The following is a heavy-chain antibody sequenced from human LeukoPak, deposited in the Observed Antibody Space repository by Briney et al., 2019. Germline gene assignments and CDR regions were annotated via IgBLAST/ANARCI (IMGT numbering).Heavy chain of an antibody. CDR1: GFTFSSYA. J-gene: IGHJ4*02. V-gene: IGHV3-23*01. Sequence: GGSLRLSCAASGFTFSSYAINWVRQAPGKGLEWVSGISGSGGTTHYADSVKGRFTISRDNSKNTLYLQMNSLRAEDTAVYYCARANYDFWSGYSFDYWGQGTLVTVSS. D-gene: IGHD3-3*01. CDR2: ISGSGGTT. CDR3: ARANYDFWSGYSFDY.